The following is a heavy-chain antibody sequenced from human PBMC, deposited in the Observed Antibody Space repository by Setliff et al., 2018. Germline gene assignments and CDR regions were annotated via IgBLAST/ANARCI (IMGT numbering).Heavy chain of an antibody. Sequence: ASVKVSCKVSGYTLTELSMHWVRQAPGQGLEWMGWISAYNGNTNYAQKFQGRVTITADESTSTAYMELSSLRSEDTAVYYCARGGWYSSSWYWYYDSSGYYLFDYWGQGTLVTVSS. D-gene: IGHD3-22*01. J-gene: IGHJ4*02. V-gene: IGHV1-3*01. CDR1: GYTLTELS. CDR3: ARGGWYSSSWYWYYDSSGYYLFDY. CDR2: ISAYNGNT.